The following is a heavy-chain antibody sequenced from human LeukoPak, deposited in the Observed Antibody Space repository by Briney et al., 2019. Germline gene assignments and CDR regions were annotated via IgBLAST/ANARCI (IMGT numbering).Heavy chain of an antibody. CDR2: IYSSGGT. D-gene: IGHD6-19*01. CDR1: GGSISSYY. Sequence: PSETLSLTCTVSGGSISSYYWTWIRQPPGKGLQWIGSIYSSGGTNYNPSLMSRVTISVDTSKNQFSLKLSPVTAADTAVYYCARERSGWSYYFDYWGQGTLVTVSS. J-gene: IGHJ4*02. CDR3: ARERSGWSYYFDY. V-gene: IGHV4-59*01.